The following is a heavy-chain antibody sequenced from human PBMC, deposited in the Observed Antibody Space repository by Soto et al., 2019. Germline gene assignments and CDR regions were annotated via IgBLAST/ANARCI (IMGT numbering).Heavy chain of an antibody. CDR3: AKDRGRWDYYYGMDV. V-gene: IGHV3-30*18. D-gene: IGHD1-26*01. CDR1: GFTFSSYG. J-gene: IGHJ6*02. Sequence: QVQLLESGGGVVQPGRSLRLSCAASGFTFSSYGMHWVRQAPGKGLEGVAVISYDGSNKYYADSVKGRFTISRDNSKNTLYLQMNSLRAEDTAVYYCAKDRGRWDYYYGMDVWGQGTTVTVSS. CDR2: ISYDGSNK.